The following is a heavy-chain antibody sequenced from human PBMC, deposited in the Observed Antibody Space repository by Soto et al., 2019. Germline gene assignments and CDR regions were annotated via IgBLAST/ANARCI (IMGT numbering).Heavy chain of an antibody. Sequence: SETLSLTCTVSGGSISSGGYYWSWIRQHPGKGLEWIGYIYYSGSTYYNPSLKSRVTISVDTSKNQFSLRLSSVTAADTAVYYCARDRFAPSGQLRFFEPVGHRYCGMDVWGQGKTVTVSS. D-gene: IGHD2-2*01. V-gene: IGHV4-31*03. J-gene: IGHJ6*02. CDR3: ARDRFAPSGQLRFFEPVGHRYCGMDV. CDR2: IYYSGST. CDR1: GGSISSGGYY.